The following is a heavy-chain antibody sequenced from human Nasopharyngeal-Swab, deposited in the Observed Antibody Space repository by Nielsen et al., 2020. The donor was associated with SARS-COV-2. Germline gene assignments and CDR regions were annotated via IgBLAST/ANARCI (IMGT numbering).Heavy chain of an antibody. V-gene: IGHV3-23*01. CDR3: ATPQVPAGGEGPYYFDY. D-gene: IGHD3-16*01. CDR2: ITGSGGST. CDR1: GFTFSSYA. Sequence: EYLKISCSASGFTFSSYAMSWVRQAPGKGLEWVSAITGSGGSTYYADSVKGRFTISRDTSKHTLYLQMNSLRAEDTAVDYCATPQVPAGGEGPYYFDYWGQGTLVTVSS. J-gene: IGHJ4*02.